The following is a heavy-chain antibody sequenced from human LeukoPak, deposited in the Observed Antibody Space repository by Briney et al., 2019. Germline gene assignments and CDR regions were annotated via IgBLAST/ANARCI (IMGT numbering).Heavy chain of an antibody. D-gene: IGHD1-26*01. Sequence: GSLRLSCAASGFTFDNYDMSWVRQAPGKGLEWVSGINGNGGSTGYADSVKGRFTISRDNAKNSLYLQMNSLRAEDTALYYCARGWELPYYFDYWGQGILVTVPS. J-gene: IGHJ4*02. CDR3: ARGWELPYYFDY. V-gene: IGHV3-20*04. CDR2: INGNGGST. CDR1: GFTFDNYD.